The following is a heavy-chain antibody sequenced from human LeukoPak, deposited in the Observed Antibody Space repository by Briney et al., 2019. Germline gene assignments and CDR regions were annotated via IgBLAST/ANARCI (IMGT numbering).Heavy chain of an antibody. CDR2: INPNSGGT. J-gene: IGHJ4*02. CDR3: ARGGTAVTTNYFDY. D-gene: IGHD1-1*01. V-gene: IGHV1-2*02. Sequence: ASVKVSCKASGYTFTGYYMHWVRQAPGQGLEWMGWINPNSGGTNYAQKFQGRVTMTRGTSISTAYMELSRLRSDDTAVYYCARGGTAVTTNYFDYWGQGTLITVSS. CDR1: GYTFTGYY.